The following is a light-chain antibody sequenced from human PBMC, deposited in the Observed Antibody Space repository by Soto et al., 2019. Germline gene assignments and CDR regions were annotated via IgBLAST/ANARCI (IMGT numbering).Light chain of an antibody. J-gene: IGLJ2*01. V-gene: IGLV4-69*01. CDR2: LNSDGSH. CDR3: QTWGTGPLV. Sequence: QPVLTQSPSASASMGASVKLTCTMRSGHSSYAIAWHQQQPEKGPRYLMKLNSDGSHSKGDGIPDRFSGSSSGAERYLTISSLQSEAEADYYCQTWGTGPLVFGGGTKLTVL. CDR1: SGHSSYA.